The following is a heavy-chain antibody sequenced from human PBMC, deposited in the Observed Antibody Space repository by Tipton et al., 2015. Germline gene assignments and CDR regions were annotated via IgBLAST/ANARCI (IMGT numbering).Heavy chain of an antibody. CDR3: AREHRTLGD. CDR1: GYSFTDYY. V-gene: IGHV1-8*02. Sequence: QSGAEVKKPGASVKVSCKASGYSFTDYYMHWVRQAPGQGLEWMGWMNPNSGNTGYAQKFQGRVTMTRNTSISTAYMELSSLRSEDTAVYYCAREHRTLGDWGQGTLVTVSS. D-gene: IGHD3-16*01. CDR2: MNPNSGNT. J-gene: IGHJ4*02.